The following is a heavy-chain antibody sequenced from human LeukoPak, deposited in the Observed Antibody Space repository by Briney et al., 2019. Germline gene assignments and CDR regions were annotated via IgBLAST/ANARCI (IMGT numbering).Heavy chain of an antibody. D-gene: IGHD5-12*01. CDR1: GGSISNYF. Sequence: SETLSLTCTVSGGSISNYFWGWIRQPPGKGLEWIGYIYYTGSTNYNPSLKSRVTISVDTAKNQFSLNVRSVTAADTAVYYCARELYSGYDSWGQGTLVTVSS. CDR3: ARELYSGYDS. CDR2: IYYTGST. V-gene: IGHV4-59*01. J-gene: IGHJ5*01.